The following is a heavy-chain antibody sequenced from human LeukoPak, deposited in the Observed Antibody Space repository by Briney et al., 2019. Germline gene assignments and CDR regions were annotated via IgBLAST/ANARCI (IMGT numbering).Heavy chain of an antibody. V-gene: IGHV1-69*05. J-gene: IGHJ6*03. CDR2: IIPIFGTA. Sequence: GASVKVSCKASGGTFISYAISWVRQAPGQGLDWMGRIIPIFGTANYAQKFQGRVTITTDESTSTAYMELGSLRSEDTAVYFCARERIFGVENYYMDVWGKGTTVTVSS. CDR1: GGTFISYA. CDR3: ARERIFGVENYYMDV. D-gene: IGHD3-3*01.